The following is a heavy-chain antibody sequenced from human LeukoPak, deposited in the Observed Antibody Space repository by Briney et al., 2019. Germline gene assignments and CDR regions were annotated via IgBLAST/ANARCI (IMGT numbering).Heavy chain of an antibody. CDR2: IWYDGGNE. J-gene: IGHJ4*02. V-gene: IGHV3-33*01. Sequence: PGRSLRLSCAASGFTFSSFGLHWVRQAPGKGLEWVAVIWYDGGNEYYVNSVKGRFTISRDNSKNTLYLQMNSLRDEDTAVYYCARDSGRGFYFDYWGQGTLVTVSS. CDR3: ARDSGRGFYFDY. D-gene: IGHD3-10*01. CDR1: GFTFSSFG.